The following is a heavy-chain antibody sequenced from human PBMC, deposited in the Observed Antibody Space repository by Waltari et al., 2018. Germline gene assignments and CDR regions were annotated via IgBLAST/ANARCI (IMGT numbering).Heavy chain of an antibody. D-gene: IGHD1-1*01. CDR1: GGSISSGGYY. Sequence: QVQLQESGPGLVKPSQTLSLTCTVSGGSISSGGYYWSWIRQHPGKGLEGIGYIYYSGSTYYHPSLKMRVTISVDTSKNQFSLKLSSVTAADTAVYYCARGGTRDMDVWGKGTTVTVSS. V-gene: IGHV4-31*03. J-gene: IGHJ6*03. CDR3: ARGGTRDMDV. CDR2: IYYSGST.